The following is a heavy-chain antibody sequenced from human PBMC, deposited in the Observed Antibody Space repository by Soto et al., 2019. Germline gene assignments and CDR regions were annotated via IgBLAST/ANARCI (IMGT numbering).Heavy chain of an antibody. CDR3: AAYDCSGGSCYYNWFDP. Sequence: ASVKVSCKASGYTFTSYGISWVRQAPGQGLEWMGWISAYNGNTNYAQKLQGRVTMTTDASTSTAYMELRSLRSDDTAVYYCAAYDCSGGSCYYNWFDPWGQGTLVTVSS. D-gene: IGHD2-15*01. CDR1: GYTFTSYG. CDR2: ISAYNGNT. V-gene: IGHV1-18*01. J-gene: IGHJ5*02.